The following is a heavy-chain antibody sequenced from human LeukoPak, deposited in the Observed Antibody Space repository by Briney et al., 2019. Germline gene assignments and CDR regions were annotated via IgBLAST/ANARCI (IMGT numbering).Heavy chain of an antibody. CDR1: GFTFSSYG. CDR3: AKISRGSSVVVPAAEIDY. J-gene: IGHJ4*02. V-gene: IGHV3-30*18. D-gene: IGHD2-2*01. CDR2: ISYDGSNK. Sequence: GGSLRLSCAASGFTFSSYGMHWVRQAPGKGLEWVAVISYDGSNKYYADSVKGRFTISRDNSKNTLYLQMNSLRAEDTAVYYCAKISRGSSVVVPAAEIDYWGQGTLVTVSS.